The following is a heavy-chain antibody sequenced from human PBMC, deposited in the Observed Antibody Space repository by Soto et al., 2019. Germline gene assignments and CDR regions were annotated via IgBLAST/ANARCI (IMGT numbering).Heavy chain of an antibody. CDR2: IRSNGDAT. J-gene: IGHJ4*02. CDR1: GFIFSRYT. CDR3: AREGEPGTADY. Sequence: EVRLVESGGGLVQPGGSLRLSCAASGFIFSRYTMPWVRQAPGRGLESVASIRSNGDATYYGDSVKGRFTISRDNSGTTLYVQMGSLRPEDMGVSYCAREGEPGTADYWGQGTQVTVSS. V-gene: IGHV3-64*07. D-gene: IGHD1-1*01.